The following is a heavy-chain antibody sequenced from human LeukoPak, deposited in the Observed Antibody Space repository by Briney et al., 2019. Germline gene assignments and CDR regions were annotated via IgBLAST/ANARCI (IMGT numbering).Heavy chain of an antibody. V-gene: IGHV1-69*04. CDR2: IIPILGIA. Sequence: SVKVSCKASGGTFSSYAISWVRQAPGQGLEWMGRIIPILGIANYAQKFQGRVTITADKSTSTAYMELSSLRSEDTAVYYCASTGQWLVPGAFDIWGQGTMVTVSS. CDR1: GGTFSSYA. CDR3: ASTGQWLVPGAFDI. J-gene: IGHJ3*02. D-gene: IGHD6-19*01.